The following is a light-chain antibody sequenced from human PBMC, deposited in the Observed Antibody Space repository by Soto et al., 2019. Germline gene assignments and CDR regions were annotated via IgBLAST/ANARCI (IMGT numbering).Light chain of an antibody. CDR1: QDMNTY. Sequence: DIRMKQSPATLSASIGDRVTITCRASQDMNTYVAWYQQKPGKAPKLLIYKASSLESGVPSRFSGSGSGTEFTLTISSLQADDFATYYCQQHNSYSWTFGQGTKVDIK. CDR2: KAS. J-gene: IGKJ1*01. CDR3: QQHNSYSWT. V-gene: IGKV1-5*03.